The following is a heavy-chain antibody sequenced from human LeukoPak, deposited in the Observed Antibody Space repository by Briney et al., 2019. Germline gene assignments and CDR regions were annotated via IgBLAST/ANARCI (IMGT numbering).Heavy chain of an antibody. D-gene: IGHD2-15*01. J-gene: IGHJ4*02. CDR3: ARSIEDVEVVFDY. CDR2: IYYSGST. V-gene: IGHV4-59*08. Sequence: SETLSLTCTVSGGSISSYYWSWIRQPPGKGLEWIGYIYYSGSTNYNPSLKSRVTISVDTSKNQFSQKLSSVTAADTAVYYCARSIEDVEVVFDYWGQGTLVTVSS. CDR1: GGSISSYY.